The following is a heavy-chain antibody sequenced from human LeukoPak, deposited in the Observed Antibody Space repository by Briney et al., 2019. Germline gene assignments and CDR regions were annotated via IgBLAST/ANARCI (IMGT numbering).Heavy chain of an antibody. V-gene: IGHV4-59*01. CDR2: IYYSGNI. J-gene: IGHJ4*02. D-gene: IGHD5-12*01. CDR3: ARAGYSGYDLVY. Sequence: SKTLSLTCTVSGDSFSNYYWTWIRHTPGKRLEWIGYIYYSGNINYNPSLKSRVIISVDTSKTQFSLKLSSVTAADTAVYYCARAGYSGYDLVYWGQGTLVTVSS. CDR1: GDSFSNYY.